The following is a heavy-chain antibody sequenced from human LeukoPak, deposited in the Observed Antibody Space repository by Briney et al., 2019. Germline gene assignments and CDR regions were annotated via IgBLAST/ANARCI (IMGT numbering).Heavy chain of an antibody. D-gene: IGHD3-22*01. J-gene: IGHJ4*02. CDR3: ARELGSGYYRYFDY. Sequence: ASVKVSCKASGYTFTSYYIHWVRQAPGQGLEWMGWINPNSGGINFAQKFQGRVSMTRDTSISTAYMELSRLRSDDTAVYYCARELGSGYYRYFDYWGQGTLVTVSS. V-gene: IGHV1-2*02. CDR2: INPNSGGI. CDR1: GYTFTSYY.